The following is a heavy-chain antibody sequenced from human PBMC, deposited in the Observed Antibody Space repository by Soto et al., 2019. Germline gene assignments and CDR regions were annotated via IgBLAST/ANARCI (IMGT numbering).Heavy chain of an antibody. Sequence: VQLLESGGGLVQPGGSLRLSCAASGFTFSTYAMNWVRQTPGEGLEWVSGISDSGTNPYYADSVKGRFTISRDNSKNSLYLKMDSLRAEDTGIYYCARYALGLSPWWYNWFDRWGQGTLVSVSS. CDR3: ARYALGLSPWWYNWFDR. J-gene: IGHJ5*02. CDR1: GFTFSTYA. D-gene: IGHD2-8*02. V-gene: IGHV3-23*01. CDR2: ISDSGTNP.